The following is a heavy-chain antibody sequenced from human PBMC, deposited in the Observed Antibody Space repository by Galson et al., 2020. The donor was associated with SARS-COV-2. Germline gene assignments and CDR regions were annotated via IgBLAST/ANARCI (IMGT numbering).Heavy chain of an antibody. CDR2: IYLDDSDA. CDR3: ARGFGDTVDAFDF. Sequence: HGESLKISCKVSGYRFTNYWIGWVRQMPGKGQEWMGIIYLDDSDARYSPSFQGKVTISDDKSTSTAYLQWSSLKASDTAMYYCARGFGDTVDAFDFWGQGTMVTVSS. CDR1: GYRFTNYW. J-gene: IGHJ3*01. D-gene: IGHD3-10*01. V-gene: IGHV5-51*01.